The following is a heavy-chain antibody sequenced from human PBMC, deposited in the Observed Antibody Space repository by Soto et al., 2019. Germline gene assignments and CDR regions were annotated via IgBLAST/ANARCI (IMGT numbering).Heavy chain of an antibody. Sequence: EVQLLESGGGLVQPGGSLRLSCAASGFTFSSYAMSWVRQAPGKGLEWVSAISGSGGSTYYADSVTGRFTIPRDNTNNTLYLQMNSLRAEDTAVYYCAKGGYCSGGSCPRGAFDIWGQGTMVTVSS. V-gene: IGHV3-23*01. CDR2: ISGSGGST. CDR3: AKGGYCSGGSCPRGAFDI. D-gene: IGHD2-15*01. CDR1: GFTFSSYA. J-gene: IGHJ3*02.